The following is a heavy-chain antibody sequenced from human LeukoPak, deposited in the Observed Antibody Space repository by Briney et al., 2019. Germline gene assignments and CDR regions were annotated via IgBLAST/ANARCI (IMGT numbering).Heavy chain of an antibody. V-gene: IGHV4-59*01. CDR2: IYYSGST. Sequence: SETLSLTCTVSGGSISSYYWSWIRQPPGKGLEWIGYIYYSGSTNYNPSLKSRVTISVDTSKNQFSLKLSSVTAADTAVYYCARAKYYYDSSGYFYLYFDYWGQGTLVTVSS. D-gene: IGHD3-22*01. CDR3: ARAKYYYDSSGYFYLYFDY. CDR1: GGSISSYY. J-gene: IGHJ4*02.